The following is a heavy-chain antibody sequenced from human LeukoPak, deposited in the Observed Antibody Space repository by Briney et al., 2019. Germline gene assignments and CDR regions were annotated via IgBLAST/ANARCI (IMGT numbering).Heavy chain of an antibody. CDR1: GGSINSHY. D-gene: IGHD6-13*01. V-gene: IGHV4-59*11. Sequence: PSETLSLTCSVSGGSINSHYWSWIRQSPGKGLEWIGYVFNGGTTNYNPSLKSRVTMSLDTSRDQFSLRLSSVTAADPAIYYCASRPAGSTWYGVFDYWSQGTLVTVSS. CDR3: ASRPAGSTWYGVFDY. CDR2: VFNGGTT. J-gene: IGHJ4*02.